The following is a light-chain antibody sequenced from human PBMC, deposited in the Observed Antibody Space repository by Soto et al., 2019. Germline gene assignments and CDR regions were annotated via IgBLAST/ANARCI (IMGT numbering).Light chain of an antibody. V-gene: IGKV3-15*01. CDR3: QQYYKWQKST. CDR2: GPA. CDR1: ESVLDY. J-gene: IGKJ1*01. Sequence: EIVMTQSPATLSAYPGERANLSCRASESVLDYLAWFQQRPGQSPRLLIYGPATRATGIPGRFRGSGSGTELTLTITSMQSEDFAVYYCQQYYKWQKSTIGQGTKVDIK.